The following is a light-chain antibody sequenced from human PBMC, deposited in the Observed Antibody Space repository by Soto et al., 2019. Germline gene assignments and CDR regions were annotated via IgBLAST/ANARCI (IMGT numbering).Light chain of an antibody. J-gene: IGKJ1*01. V-gene: IGKV1-27*01. CDR2: AAS. CDR1: QDIGDY. Sequence: DIQMTQTPSSLSASVGDRVTITCRASQDIGDYLAWYQQKPGQVPKLLISAASTLQSGVPSRFRGSASGTDFTLTLIGLQPDDFATYYCQNYNGPPWTFGQGNKVEIK. CDR3: QNYNGPPWT.